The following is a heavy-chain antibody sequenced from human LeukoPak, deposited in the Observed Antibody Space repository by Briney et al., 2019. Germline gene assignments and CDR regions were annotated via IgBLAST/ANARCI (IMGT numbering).Heavy chain of an antibody. D-gene: IGHD1-26*01. CDR3: ARESLDAFDI. J-gene: IGHJ3*02. V-gene: IGHV4-59*01. Sequence: SETLSLTCTFSGGSIIGYYWSSIRQSPQRRLERIGYIYYSGSTNYNPSLKSRVTISVDTSKNQFSLKLSSVTAADTAVYYCARESLDAFDIWGQGTMVTVSS. CDR2: IYYSGST. CDR1: GGSIIGYY.